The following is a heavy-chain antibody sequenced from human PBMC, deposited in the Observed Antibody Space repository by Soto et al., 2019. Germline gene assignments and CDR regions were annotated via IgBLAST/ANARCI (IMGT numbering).Heavy chain of an antibody. CDR2: ISYDGSNK. Sequence: GGSLRLSCAASGFTFSSYGMHWVRQAPGKGLEWVAVISYDGSNKYYADSVKGRFTISRDNSKNTLYLQMNSLRAEDTAVYYCARDHIFRRGYSGYDYYYYYGMDVWGQGTTVTVSS. CDR1: GFTFSSYG. V-gene: IGHV3-30*03. J-gene: IGHJ6*02. CDR3: ARDHIFRRGYSGYDYYYYYGMDV. D-gene: IGHD5-12*01.